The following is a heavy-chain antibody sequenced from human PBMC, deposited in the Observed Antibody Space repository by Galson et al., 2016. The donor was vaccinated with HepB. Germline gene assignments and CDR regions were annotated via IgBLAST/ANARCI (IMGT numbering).Heavy chain of an antibody. CDR1: GFTFSSYA. J-gene: IGHJ4*02. CDR2: ISGSGGST. CDR3: AKDQRDYGYQGYFDY. V-gene: IGHV3-23*01. Sequence: SLRLSCAASGFTFSSYAMSWVRQAPGKGLGWVSSISGSGGSTDVADSVKGRFTISRDNSKNTLYLQMNSLRAEDTAVYYCAKDQRDYGYQGYFDYWGQRTLVTVSS. D-gene: IGHD4-17*01.